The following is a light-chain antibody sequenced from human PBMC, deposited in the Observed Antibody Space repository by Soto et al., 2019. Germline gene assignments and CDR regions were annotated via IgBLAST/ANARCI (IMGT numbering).Light chain of an antibody. CDR3: QQFGSSPLLT. Sequence: EIVLTQSPGTLSLSPGERATLSCRASQSVSSSYLAWYQQKPGQAPRLLIYAASSRATGIPDRFSGSGSGXXXXXXXXXXEPEDFAVYYCQQFGSSPLLTFGGGTKVEIK. CDR2: AAS. CDR1: QSVSSSY. V-gene: IGKV3-20*01. J-gene: IGKJ4*01.